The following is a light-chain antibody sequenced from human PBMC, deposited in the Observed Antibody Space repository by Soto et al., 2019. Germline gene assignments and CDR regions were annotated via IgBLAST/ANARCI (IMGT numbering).Light chain of an antibody. CDR3: QQYSTYPWT. CDR1: QSISSW. CDR2: TAS. V-gene: IGKV1-5*03. Sequence: DIQMTQSPSTLSASVGDRVTITCRASQSISSWLAWYQQEPGKAPKLLISTASSLESGFPSRFSGSGSGTEFALTISSLQPDDFATYYCQQYSTYPWTFGQGTKVAIK. J-gene: IGKJ1*01.